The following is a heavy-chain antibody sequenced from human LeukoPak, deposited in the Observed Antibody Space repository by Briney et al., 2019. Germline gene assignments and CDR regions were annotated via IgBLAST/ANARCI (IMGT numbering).Heavy chain of an antibody. CDR3: ARGATVTKYFDY. CDR1: GFTFSSYA. Sequence: GGSLRLSCAASGFTFSSYAMHWVRQAPGKGLEWVAVISYDGSNKYYADSVKGRFTISRDNSKYTLYLQMNSLRAEDTAVYYCARGATVTKYFDYWGQGTLVTVSS. CDR2: ISYDGSNK. D-gene: IGHD4-17*01. J-gene: IGHJ4*02. V-gene: IGHV3-30*04.